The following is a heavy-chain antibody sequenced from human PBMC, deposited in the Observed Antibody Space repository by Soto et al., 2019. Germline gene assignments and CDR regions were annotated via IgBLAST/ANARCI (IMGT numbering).Heavy chain of an antibody. D-gene: IGHD2-15*01. J-gene: IGHJ3*02. Sequence: SETLSLTCTVSGGSISSSSYYWGWIRQPPGKGLEWIGSIYYSGSTYYNPSLKSRVTISVDTSKNQFSLKLSSVTAADTAVYYCARPTYCSSGGSCHAFDIWGQGTMVTVSS. CDR3: ARPTYCSSGGSCHAFDI. CDR1: GGSISSSSYY. CDR2: IYYSGST. V-gene: IGHV4-39*01.